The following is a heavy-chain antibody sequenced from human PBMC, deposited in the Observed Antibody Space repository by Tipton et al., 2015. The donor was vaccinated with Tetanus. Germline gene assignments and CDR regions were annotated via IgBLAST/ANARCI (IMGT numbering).Heavy chain of an antibody. V-gene: IGHV1-2*02. D-gene: IGHD3-22*01. CDR1: GYTFTGYY. CDR2: IDPNSGGT. Sequence: QVQLVQSGAEMKKPGASVKVSCKASGYTFTGYYIYWVRQAPGPGLEWMGWIDPNSGGTVHAQKFQGRVTMTRDTSISTAYMELRSLRSDDTAVFYCARDRGDYIYYGMDVWGPGTTVTVS. J-gene: IGHJ6*02. CDR3: ARDRGDYIYYGMDV.